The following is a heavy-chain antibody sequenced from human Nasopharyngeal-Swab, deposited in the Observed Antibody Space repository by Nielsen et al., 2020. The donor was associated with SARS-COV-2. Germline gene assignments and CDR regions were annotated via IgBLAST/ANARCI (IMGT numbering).Heavy chain of an antibody. D-gene: IGHD2-8*01. CDR1: SGSISSSNW. J-gene: IGHJ3*02. Sequence: SETLSLTCAVSSGSISSSNWWSWVRQPPGKGLEWIGEIYHSGSTNYNPSLKSRVTISVDKSKNQFSLKLSSVTAADTAVYYCARGDIVLMVYALSSGAFDIWGQGTMVTVSS. CDR2: IYHSGST. V-gene: IGHV4-4*02. CDR3: ARGDIVLMVYALSSGAFDI.